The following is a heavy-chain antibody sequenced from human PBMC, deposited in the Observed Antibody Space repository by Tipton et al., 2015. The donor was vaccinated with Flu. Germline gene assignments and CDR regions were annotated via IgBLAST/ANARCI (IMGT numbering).Heavy chain of an antibody. CDR1: GDSIGSRYY. CDR2: IHRSGNT. Sequence: TLSLTCSVSGDSIGSRYYWGWIRQPPGKGLEWIGNIHRSGNTYHNPSLKGRLTISVDTSKNQFSLKLSSVTAADTAVYYCARTRNRAYNPYYYGMDVWGQGTTVTVSS. V-gene: IGHV4-38-2*01. D-gene: IGHD1-14*01. CDR3: ARTRNRAYNPYYYGMDV. J-gene: IGHJ6*02.